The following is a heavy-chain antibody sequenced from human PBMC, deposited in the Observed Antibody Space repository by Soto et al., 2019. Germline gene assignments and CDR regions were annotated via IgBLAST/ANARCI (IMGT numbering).Heavy chain of an antibody. D-gene: IGHD3-22*01. CDR3: ARDPESGGYYYGLFDY. CDR2: IYYSGST. J-gene: IGHJ4*02. Sequence: SETLSLTCPVSGGSISSGGYYWSWIRQHPGKGLEWIGYIYYSGSTYYNPSLKSRVTISVDTSKNQFSLKLSSVTAADTAVYYCARDPESGGYYYGLFDYWGQGTLVTVSS. V-gene: IGHV4-31*03. CDR1: GGSISSGGYY.